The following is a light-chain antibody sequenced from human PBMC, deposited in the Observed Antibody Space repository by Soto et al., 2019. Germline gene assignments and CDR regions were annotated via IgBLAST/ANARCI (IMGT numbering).Light chain of an antibody. CDR3: QQYNSYPYT. CDR1: QSISSW. CDR2: DAS. J-gene: IGKJ2*01. Sequence: DIQMTQSPSTLSASVGHRVTITCRASQSISSWLSWYQQKPGKAPKLLIYDASSMESGVPSRFSGSGSGTEFTLTISNLQPDDFATYYCQQYNSYPYTFGQGTKLEIK. V-gene: IGKV1-5*01.